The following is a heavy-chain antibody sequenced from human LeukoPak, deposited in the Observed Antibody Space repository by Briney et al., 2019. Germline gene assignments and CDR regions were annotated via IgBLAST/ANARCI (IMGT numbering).Heavy chain of an antibody. CDR2: IYYSGST. D-gene: IGHD3-3*01. CDR3: AREPNYDFWSGYLPTYNWFDP. V-gene: IGHV4-39*07. Sequence: SEILSLTCTVSGGSISSSSYYWGWIRQPPGKGLEWIGSIYYSGSTYYNPSLKSRVTISVDTSKNQFSLKLSSVTAADTAVYYCAREPNYDFWSGYLPTYNWFDPWGQGTLVTVSS. CDR1: GGSISSSSYY. J-gene: IGHJ5*02.